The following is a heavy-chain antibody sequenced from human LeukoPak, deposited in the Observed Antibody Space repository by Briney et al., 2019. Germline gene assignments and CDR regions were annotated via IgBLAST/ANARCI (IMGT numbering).Heavy chain of an antibody. V-gene: IGHV4-34*01. CDR2: INHSGGT. J-gene: IGHJ4*02. CDR3: AREDYYGSGSYHM. CDR1: GGSFSGYY. D-gene: IGHD3-10*01. Sequence: KPSETLSLTCAVYGGSFSGYYWSWIRQPPGKGLEWIGEINHSGGTNYNPSLKSRVTISVDTSKNQFSLKLSSVTAADTAVCYCAREDYYGSGSYHMWGQGTLVTVSS.